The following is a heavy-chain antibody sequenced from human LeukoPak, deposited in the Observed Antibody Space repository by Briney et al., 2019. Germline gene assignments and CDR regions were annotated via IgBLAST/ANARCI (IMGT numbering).Heavy chain of an antibody. CDR1: GFTFSSYA. CDR3: ARVVAGTAYFDY. V-gene: IGHV3-64*01. CDR2: ISSNGGST. J-gene: IGHJ4*02. D-gene: IGHD6-19*01. Sequence: GGSLRLSCAASGFTFSSYAMHWVRQAPGKGLEYVSAISSNGGSTYYANSVKGRFTISRDNSKNTLYLQMGSLRAEDMAVYYCARVVAGTAYFDYWGQGTLVTVSS.